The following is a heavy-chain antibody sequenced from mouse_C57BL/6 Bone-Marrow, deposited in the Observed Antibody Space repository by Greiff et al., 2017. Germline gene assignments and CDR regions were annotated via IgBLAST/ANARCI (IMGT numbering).Heavy chain of an antibody. CDR1: GYTFTDYY. J-gene: IGHJ4*01. Sequence: VQLQQSGPVLVKPGASVKMSCKASGYTFTDYYMNWVKQSPGKSLEWIGVINPYNGGTSYNQKFKGKATLTVDKSSSTAYMELNSLTSEDSAVYDCARGEYGMDYWGQGTSVTVSS. V-gene: IGHV1-19*01. CDR3: ARGEYGMDY. CDR2: INPYNGGT.